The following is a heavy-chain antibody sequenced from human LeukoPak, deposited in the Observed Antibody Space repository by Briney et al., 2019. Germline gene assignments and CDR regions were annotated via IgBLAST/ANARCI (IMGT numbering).Heavy chain of an antibody. Sequence: GGSLRLSCAASGFTLSYYWMSWVRQAPGQGLEWVANIKQDGSEKYYVDSVKGRFTISRDNAKNSLYLQMNSLRAEDTAVYYCARTIGYGSGNDQAGGWGPGTLVSVSS. V-gene: IGHV3-7*01. CDR2: IKQDGSEK. CDR3: ARTIGYGSGNDQAGG. CDR1: GFTLSYYW. D-gene: IGHD3-10*01. J-gene: IGHJ4*02.